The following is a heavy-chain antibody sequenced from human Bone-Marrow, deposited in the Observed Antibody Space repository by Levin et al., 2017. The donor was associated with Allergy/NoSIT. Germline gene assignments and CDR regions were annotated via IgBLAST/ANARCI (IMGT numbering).Heavy chain of an antibody. Sequence: SGPTLVKPTETLTLTCTVSGFSLSNARMGVSWIRQPPGKALEWLAHIFSNDEKSYSTSLKSRLTISKDTSKSQVVLTMTNMDPVDTATYYCARIWVSSWYGKPVRGPEGPFDYWGQGTLVTVSS. J-gene: IGHJ4*02. CDR1: GFSLSNARMG. CDR2: IFSNDEK. D-gene: IGHD6-13*01. CDR3: ARIWVSSWYGKPVRGPEGPFDY. V-gene: IGHV2-26*01.